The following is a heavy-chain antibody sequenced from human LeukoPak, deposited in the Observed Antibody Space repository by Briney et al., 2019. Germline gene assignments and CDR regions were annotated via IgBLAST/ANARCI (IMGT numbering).Heavy chain of an antibody. CDR1: GYTFTSYD. D-gene: IGHD5-12*01. CDR2: MNPNSGNT. Sequence: ASVKVSCKASGYTFTSYDINWVRQATGQGLEWMGWMNPNSGNTGYAQKFQGRVTMTRNTSISTAYMELSSLRSEDTAVYYCARSKWLRYGGAFDIWGQGTMVTVSS. CDR3: ARSKWLRYGGAFDI. V-gene: IGHV1-8*01. J-gene: IGHJ3*02.